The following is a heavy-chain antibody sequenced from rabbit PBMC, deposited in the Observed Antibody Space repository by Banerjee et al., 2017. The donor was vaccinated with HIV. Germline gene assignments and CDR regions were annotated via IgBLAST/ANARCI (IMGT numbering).Heavy chain of an antibody. V-gene: IGHV1S40*01. CDR3: VRSFSGWYYFNL. CDR1: GFSFSSGYY. Sequence: QSLEESGGDLAKPGASLTLTCTASGFSFSSGYYMCWVRQAPGKGLEWIACIYVDSSGSTYHANWAKGRFTISKTSSTTVTLQMTSLTAADTASYFCVRSFSGWYYFNLWGQGTLVTVS. J-gene: IGHJ4*01. D-gene: IGHD1-1*01. CDR2: IYVDSSGST.